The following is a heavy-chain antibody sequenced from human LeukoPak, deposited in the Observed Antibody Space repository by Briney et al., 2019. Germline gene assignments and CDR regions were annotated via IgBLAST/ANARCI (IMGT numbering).Heavy chain of an antibody. CDR2: IYSGGST. J-gene: IGHJ6*02. Sequence: GGSLRLSCAASAFSVSSNYMSWVRKAPGKGLEWVSVIYSGGSTYYADSVKGRFTISRDKSKNTVYLQMNSLSAEDTAIYYCARVASTSPYFYGMDVWGQGTTVTVSS. CDR1: AFSVSSNY. CDR3: ARVASTSPYFYGMDV. V-gene: IGHV3-53*01.